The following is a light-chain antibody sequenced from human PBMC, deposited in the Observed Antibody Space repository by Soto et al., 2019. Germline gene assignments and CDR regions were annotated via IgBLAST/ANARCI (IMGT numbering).Light chain of an antibody. CDR3: QQYGSSPFT. V-gene: IGKV3-20*01. CDR2: GAS. CDR1: QSVSNSY. J-gene: IGKJ3*01. Sequence: EIVLTQSPGTLSLSPGERATLSCRASQSVSNSYLAWDQQKPGQAPRLLIYGASSRATGIPDRFSRSGSGTDFTLTLSRLESEDFAVYYCQQYGSSPFTFGPGTKVDI.